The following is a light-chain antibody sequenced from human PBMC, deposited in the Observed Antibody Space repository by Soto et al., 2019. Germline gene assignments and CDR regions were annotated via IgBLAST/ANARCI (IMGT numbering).Light chain of an antibody. CDR2: GAS. CDR3: QQYNNWPRVT. V-gene: IGKV3-15*01. CDR1: QSVSSN. J-gene: IGKJ5*01. Sequence: EIVLPQSPATLSVSPGERATLSCRASQSVSSNLAWYQQKPGQAPRLLIYGASTRATGIPARFSGSGSGTEFTLTISSLQSEDFAVYYCQQYNNWPRVTFGQGTRLE.